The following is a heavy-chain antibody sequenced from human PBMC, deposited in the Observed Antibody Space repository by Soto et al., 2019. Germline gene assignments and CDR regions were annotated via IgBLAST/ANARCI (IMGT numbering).Heavy chain of an antibody. CDR2: INHSGST. CDR3: AVSSSWPSYFDY. V-gene: IGHV4-34*01. Sequence: QVQLQQWGAGLLKPSETLSLTCAVYGGSFSGYYWSWIRQPPGKGLEWIGEINHSGSTNYNPSLRSRVNLSVDTAKNQFSLKLSSVTAADTAVYYCAVSSSWPSYFDYWGQGTLVTVSS. J-gene: IGHJ4*02. CDR1: GGSFSGYY. D-gene: IGHD6-13*01.